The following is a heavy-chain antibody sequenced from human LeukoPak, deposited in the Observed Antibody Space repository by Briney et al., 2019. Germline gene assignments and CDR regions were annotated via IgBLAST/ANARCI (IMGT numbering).Heavy chain of an antibody. V-gene: IGHV6-1*01. D-gene: IGHD6-13*01. J-gene: IGHJ6*03. CDR1: GDSVSSNSAA. CDR2: TYYRSKWYN. CDR3: ARSFRSSSGYYYYYYMDV. Sequence: SQTLSLTCAISGDSVSSNSAAWNWIRQSPSRGLEWLGRTYYRSKWYNDYAVSVKSRITINPDTSKNQFSLQLNSVTPEDTAVYYCARSFRSSSGYYYYYYMDVWGKGTTVTVSS.